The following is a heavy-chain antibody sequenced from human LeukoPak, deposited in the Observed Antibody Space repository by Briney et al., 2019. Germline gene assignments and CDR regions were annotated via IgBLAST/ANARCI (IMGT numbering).Heavy chain of an antibody. J-gene: IGHJ4*02. D-gene: IGHD4-17*01. CDR3: ARGGADYGYYFAN. CDR2: IYYSGST. CDR1: GGSISSSSYY. V-gene: IGHV4-39*07. Sequence: SETLSLTCTVSGGSISSSSYYWGWIRQPPGKGLEWIGSIYYSGSTYYNPSLKSRVTISVDTSNNQFSLRLSSVTAADTAFYYCARGGADYGYYFANWGQGTLVTVSS.